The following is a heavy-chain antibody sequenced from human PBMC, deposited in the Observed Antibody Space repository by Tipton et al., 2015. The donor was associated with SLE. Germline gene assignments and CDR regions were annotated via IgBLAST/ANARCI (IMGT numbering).Heavy chain of an antibody. D-gene: IGHD6-13*01. J-gene: IGHJ4*02. CDR3: ARQRIVDSSWYYFDC. V-gene: IGHV4-39*01. CDR1: GGSISSSSYY. CDR2: IYYSGST. Sequence: TLSLTCTVSGGSISSSSYYWGWVRQPPGKGRGWIGSIYYSGSTYYHPSLKSRVSISVDTSKNQFSLKPSSVTAADAAVYYCARQRIVDSSWYYFDCWGQGTLVNVSS.